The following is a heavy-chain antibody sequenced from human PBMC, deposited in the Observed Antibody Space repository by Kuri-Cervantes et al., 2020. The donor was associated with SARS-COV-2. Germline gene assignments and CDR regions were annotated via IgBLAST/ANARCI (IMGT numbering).Heavy chain of an antibody. J-gene: IGHJ4*02. CDR3: ARVAKYYYGSGSYYLFDY. CDR2: IYHSGST. CDR1: GGSISSYY. D-gene: IGHD3-10*01. Sequence: GSLRLSCTVSGGSISSYYWSWIRQPPGKGLEWIGSIYHSGSTYYNPSLKSRVTISVDTSKNQFSLKLSSVTAADTAVYYCARVAKYYYGSGSYYLFDYWGQGTLVTVSS. V-gene: IGHV4-38-2*02.